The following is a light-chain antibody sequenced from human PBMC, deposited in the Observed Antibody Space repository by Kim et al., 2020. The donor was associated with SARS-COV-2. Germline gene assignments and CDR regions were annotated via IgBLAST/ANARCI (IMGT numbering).Light chain of an antibody. Sequence: TSVGDTVPLPCRASQGINSNLAWYQQRPGKAPNLLVYSAFTLHSGVPSRFSGSGSGTDFTLTITSLQPEDFAAYHCQQHHSFPLTFGGGTKVEI. CDR1: QGINSN. CDR2: SAF. CDR3: QQHHSFPLT. V-gene: IGKV1-9*01. J-gene: IGKJ4*01.